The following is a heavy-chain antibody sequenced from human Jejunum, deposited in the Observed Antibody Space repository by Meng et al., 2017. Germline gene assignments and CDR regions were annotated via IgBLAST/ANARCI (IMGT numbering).Heavy chain of an antibody. Sequence: QVQLVHSGAEVTKPGLSLNVSCKASGGTFSTYTINWVRQAPGQGLEWMGKIVPVLGLADYAQKFQGRVTITADRSTSTAYMELSSLRSEDTAMYYCARDGDTYVGGYYFDYWGQGTLVTVSS. V-gene: IGHV1-69*04. CDR3: ARDGDTYVGGYYFDY. CDR1: GGTFSTYT. D-gene: IGHD5-18*01. J-gene: IGHJ4*02. CDR2: IVPVLGLA.